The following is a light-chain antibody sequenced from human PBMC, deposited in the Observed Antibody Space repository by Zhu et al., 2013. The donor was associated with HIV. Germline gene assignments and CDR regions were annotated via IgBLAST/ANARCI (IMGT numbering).Light chain of an antibody. Sequence: EIVLTQSPVTLSVSPGERVILSCRASQSVASNLAWYQQRPGQAPRLLIYSASTRATGIPARFSGSGSGTEFTLTISSLQSEDFAVYYCQQYNNWPWTFGQGPRWKSN. CDR1: QSVASN. V-gene: IGKV3-15*01. J-gene: IGKJ1*01. CDR2: SAS. CDR3: QQYNNWPWT.